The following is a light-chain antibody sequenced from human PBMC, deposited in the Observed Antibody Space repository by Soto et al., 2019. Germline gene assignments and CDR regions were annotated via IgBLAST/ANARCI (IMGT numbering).Light chain of an antibody. CDR2: DAS. CDR1: QSVNKW. CDR3: QQFDISPYT. J-gene: IGKJ2*01. V-gene: IGKV1-5*01. Sequence: DIQMTQSPSTLSASVGDRVTITCRASQSVNKWLAWYQQKPGRAPNLVIYDASTLQTSVTSTFSGSGSGTEFTLTISRLEPDDFAMYYCQQFDISPYTFGQGTKVDIK.